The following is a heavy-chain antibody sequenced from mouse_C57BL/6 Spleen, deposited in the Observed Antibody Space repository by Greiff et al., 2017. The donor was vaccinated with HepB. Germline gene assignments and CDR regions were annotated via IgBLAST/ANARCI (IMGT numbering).Heavy chain of an antibody. CDR2: IYPGSGST. D-gene: IGHD2-4*01. CDR1: GYTFTSYW. V-gene: IGHV1-55*01. J-gene: IGHJ4*01. CDR3: ARENYCEGSGYAMDY. Sequence: VQLQQPGAELVKPGASVKMSCKASGYTFTSYWITWVKQRPGQGLEWIGDIYPGSGSTNYNEKFKSKATLTVDTSSSTAYMQLSSLTSEDSAVYYCARENYCEGSGYAMDYWGQGTSVTVSS.